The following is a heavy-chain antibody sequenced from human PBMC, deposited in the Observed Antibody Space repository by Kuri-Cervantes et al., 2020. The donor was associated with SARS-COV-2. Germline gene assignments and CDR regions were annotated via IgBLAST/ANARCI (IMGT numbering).Heavy chain of an antibody. CDR2: INPSGGST. Sequence: ASVKVSCKASGYTFTSYYMHWVRQAPGQGLEWMGIINPSGGSTSYAQKFQGRVTMTRDTSTSTVYMELSSLRSEDTAVYYCARDTRYYYDSSGYAEPFDYWGQGTLVTVSS. CDR1: GYTFTSYY. J-gene: IGHJ4*02. V-gene: IGHV1-46*01. CDR3: ARDTRYYYDSSGYAEPFDY. D-gene: IGHD3-22*01.